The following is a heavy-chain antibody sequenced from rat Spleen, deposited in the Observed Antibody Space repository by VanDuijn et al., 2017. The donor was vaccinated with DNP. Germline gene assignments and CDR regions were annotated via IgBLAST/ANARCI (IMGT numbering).Heavy chain of an antibody. CDR3: ARTYNSGYGGFAY. CDR2: INLDGSRT. Sequence: EVQLVESGGGLVQPGRSLKLSCAASGFTFSDYYMAWVRQTPEKGLEWVATINLDGSRTYCRDSVKGRFTISRDNAKSTLYLQMNSLRSEDMATYYCARTYNSGYGGFAYWGQGTLVTVSS. D-gene: IGHD4-3*01. CDR1: GFTFSDYY. V-gene: IGHV5-7*01. J-gene: IGHJ3*01.